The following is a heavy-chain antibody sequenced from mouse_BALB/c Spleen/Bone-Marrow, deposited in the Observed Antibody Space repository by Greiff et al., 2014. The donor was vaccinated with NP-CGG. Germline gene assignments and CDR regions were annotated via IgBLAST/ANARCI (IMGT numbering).Heavy chain of an antibody. CDR3: ARDYGYVDAMNY. CDR2: IYPGSGTT. D-gene: IGHD1-2*01. Sequence: VQGVESGPELVKPGASVKISCKASGYTFNDYYINWVKQKPGQGLEWIGWIYPGSGTTKYNENFKGKATLTVDTSSSTAYIQLSSLTSEDTAVYFCARDYGYVDAMNYWGRGTSVTVSS. CDR1: GYTFNDYY. V-gene: IGHV1-84*02. J-gene: IGHJ4*01.